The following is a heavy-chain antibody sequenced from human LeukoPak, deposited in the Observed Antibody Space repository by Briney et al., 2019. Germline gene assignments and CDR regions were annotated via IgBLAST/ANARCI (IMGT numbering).Heavy chain of an antibody. D-gene: IGHD3-10*01. CDR3: ARDTLWFGELTDAFDI. Sequence: SETLSLTCTVSGGSISSGSYYWSWIRQPAGKGLEWIGRIYTSGSTNYNPSLKSRVTMSVDTSKNQFSLKLSSVTAADTAVYYCARDTLWFGELTDAFDIWGQGTMVTVSS. CDR1: GGSISSGSYY. V-gene: IGHV4-61*02. J-gene: IGHJ3*02. CDR2: IYTSGST.